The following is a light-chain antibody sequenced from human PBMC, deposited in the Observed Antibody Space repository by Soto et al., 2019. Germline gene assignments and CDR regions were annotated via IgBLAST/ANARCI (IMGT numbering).Light chain of an antibody. J-gene: IGLJ1*01. CDR1: ASNIGNNS. V-gene: IGLV1-51*01. Sequence: QSVLTHPPSVSAAPGQRVTISCSGSASNIGNNSVSWYQQLPGAAPKLLIYDDNNRPSGIHERFSGSKSGTSATLGITGLQTGDEADYYCVTGYTRLPACVFGPGTTLTVL. CDR2: DDN. CDR3: VTGYTRLPACV.